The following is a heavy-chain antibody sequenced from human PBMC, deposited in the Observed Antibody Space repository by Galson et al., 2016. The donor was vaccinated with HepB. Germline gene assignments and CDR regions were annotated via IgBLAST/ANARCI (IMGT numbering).Heavy chain of an antibody. CDR3: ARDLVYPGDYGKYYYYGMDV. D-gene: IGHD4-17*01. CDR2: IISSGTTI. V-gene: IGHV3-48*03. CDR1: GFTFSSFE. Sequence: SLRLSCAASGFTFSSFEMNWVRQAPGKGLEWLSYIISSGTTIYYADSVKGRFTISRDNARNSLYLQMNSLRVEDTAVYYCARDLVYPGDYGKYYYYGMDVWGQGTTVTVSS. J-gene: IGHJ6*02.